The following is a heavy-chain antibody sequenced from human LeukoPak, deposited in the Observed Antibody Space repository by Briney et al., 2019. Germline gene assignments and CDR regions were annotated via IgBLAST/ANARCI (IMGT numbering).Heavy chain of an antibody. Sequence: GGSLRLSCAASGFTFSDYYMSWIRQAPGKGLEWVSSISSSSSYIYYADSVKGRFTISRDNAKNSLYLQMNSLRAEDTAVYYCARSYYYDSGTDYWGQGTLVTVSS. V-gene: IGHV3-11*06. J-gene: IGHJ4*02. CDR1: GFTFSDYY. D-gene: IGHD3-22*01. CDR3: ARSYYYDSGTDY. CDR2: ISSSSSYI.